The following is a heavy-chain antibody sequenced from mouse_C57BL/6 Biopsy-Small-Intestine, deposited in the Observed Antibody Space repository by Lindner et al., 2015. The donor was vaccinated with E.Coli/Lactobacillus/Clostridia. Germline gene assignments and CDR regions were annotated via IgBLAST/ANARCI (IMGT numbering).Heavy chain of an antibody. CDR2: INPTSGAT. CDR3: SRGLGVQSALVNWLDP. V-gene: IGHV14-4*02. Sequence: SVKVSCKASGYRFIGYYLHWLRQAPGQGPEWMGWINPTSGATKYAQKFQGRVTMTRDTSMNTGILELSRLSSDDTAVYYCSRGLGVQSALVNWLDPWGQGTLVTVSS. J-gene: IGHJ4*01. D-gene: IGHD3-1*01. CDR1: GYRFIGYY.